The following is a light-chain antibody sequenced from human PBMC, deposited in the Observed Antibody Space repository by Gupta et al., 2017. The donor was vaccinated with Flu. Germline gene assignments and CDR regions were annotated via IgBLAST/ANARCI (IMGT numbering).Light chain of an antibody. CDR1: QSLNNW. J-gene: IGKJ4*01. CDR2: KAS. V-gene: IGKV1-5*03. CDR3: QQDNSSSFT. Sequence: DIQMTHSPSTLYASVGDRVTIPCRASQSLNNWLAWYQQKPGKAPNLLIYKASKLESGVPSRFSGSGSGTEFTLTISSRQPDDFANYYCQQDNSSSFTFGRGTKVDIK.